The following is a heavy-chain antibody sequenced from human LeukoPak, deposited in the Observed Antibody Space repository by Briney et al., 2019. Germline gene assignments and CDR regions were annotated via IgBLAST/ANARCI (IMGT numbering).Heavy chain of an antibody. D-gene: IGHD6-13*01. CDR1: GFTFSDHY. CDR2: ISSSATNT. CDR3: ARDQYSSTNYGVFDF. V-gene: IGHV3-11*01. Sequence: KTGGSLRLSCAASGFTFSDHYMTWIRQAPGKGLEWVSYISSSATNTYYADSVKGRFTISRDNAKNSVFLQMNSLRAEDTAVYYCARDQYSSTNYGVFDFWGRGALVTVSS. J-gene: IGHJ4*02.